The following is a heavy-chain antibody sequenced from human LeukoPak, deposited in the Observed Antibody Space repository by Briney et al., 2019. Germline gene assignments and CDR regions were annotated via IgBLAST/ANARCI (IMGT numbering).Heavy chain of an antibody. CDR3: ARDLAYDSSGYPHLDP. Sequence: ASVKVSCKASGYTFTSYAMHWVRQAPGQRLEWMGWINAGNGNTKYSQKFQGRVTITRDTSASTAYMELSSLRSEDTAVYYCARDLAYDSSGYPHLDPWGQGTLVTVSS. D-gene: IGHD3-22*01. J-gene: IGHJ5*02. V-gene: IGHV1-3*01. CDR1: GYTFTSYA. CDR2: INAGNGNT.